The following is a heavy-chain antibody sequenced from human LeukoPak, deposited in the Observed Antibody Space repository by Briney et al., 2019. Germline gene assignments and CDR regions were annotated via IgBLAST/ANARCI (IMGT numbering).Heavy chain of an antibody. D-gene: IGHD1-26*01. CDR3: ARTLAYSGSLLYYYYYMDV. Sequence: ASVKVSCKASGYTFTSYGISWVRQAPGRGLDWMGWISAYNGNINYVQKLQGGVTMTADTSTHTASMELRSLRSDDTAVYYCARTLAYSGSLLYYYYYMDVWGKGTTVTVSS. J-gene: IGHJ6*03. V-gene: IGHV1-18*01. CDR2: ISAYNGNI. CDR1: GYTFTSYG.